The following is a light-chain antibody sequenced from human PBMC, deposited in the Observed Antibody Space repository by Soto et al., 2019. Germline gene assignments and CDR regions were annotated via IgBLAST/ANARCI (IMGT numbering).Light chain of an antibody. CDR1: QSVSSY. CDR2: DAS. V-gene: IGKV3-11*01. J-gene: IGKJ2*01. Sequence: EIVLTQSPATLSLSPGERATLSCRASQSVSSYLAWYQQKPGQAPRLLIYDASNRATGIPARFSGSGSGTDFTLTISSLEPEDFAVYYCQQRSNWPPSISPLYTFGQGTKLEIK. CDR3: QQRSNWPPSISPLYT.